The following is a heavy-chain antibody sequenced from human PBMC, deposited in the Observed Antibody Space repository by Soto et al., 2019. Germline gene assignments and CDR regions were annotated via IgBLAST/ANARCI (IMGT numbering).Heavy chain of an antibody. CDR1: GGTFSSYA. D-gene: IGHD3-10*01. Sequence: SVKVSCKASGGTFSSYAISWVRQAPGRGLEWMGGIIPIFGTANYAQKFQGRVTITADESTSTAYMELSSLRSEDTAVYYCARSGRAPYGMDVWGQGTTVTVSS. V-gene: IGHV1-69*13. CDR3: ARSGRAPYGMDV. J-gene: IGHJ6*02. CDR2: IIPIFGTA.